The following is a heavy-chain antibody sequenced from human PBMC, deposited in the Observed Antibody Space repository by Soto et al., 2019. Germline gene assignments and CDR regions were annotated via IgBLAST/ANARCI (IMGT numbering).Heavy chain of an antibody. V-gene: IGHV4-39*01. CDR1: GGSISSSSYY. Sequence: QLQLQESGPGLVKPSETLSLTCTVSGGSISSSSYYWGWIRQPPGKGLEWIGSIYYSGSTYYNPSLKSRVTISVDTSNNQCSLKLGSVTAADTAVYYGARQKYFTGGGVDPWGQGTLVTVSS. J-gene: IGHJ5*02. D-gene: IGHD3-9*01. CDR2: IYYSGST. CDR3: ARQKYFTGGGVDP.